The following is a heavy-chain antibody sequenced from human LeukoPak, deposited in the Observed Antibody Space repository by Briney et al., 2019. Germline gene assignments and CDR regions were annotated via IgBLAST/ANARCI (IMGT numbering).Heavy chain of an antibody. CDR3: ARVELATSLYYYYYMDV. CDR1: GGSISSYY. D-gene: IGHD5-24*01. Sequence: SETLSLTCTVSGGSISSYYWSWIRQPPGKGLEWIGYIYYSGSTNFNPSLKSRVTISVDTSKNQFSLKLSSVTAADTAVYYCARVELATSLYYYYYMDVWGKGTTVTISS. V-gene: IGHV4-59*01. J-gene: IGHJ6*03. CDR2: IYYSGST.